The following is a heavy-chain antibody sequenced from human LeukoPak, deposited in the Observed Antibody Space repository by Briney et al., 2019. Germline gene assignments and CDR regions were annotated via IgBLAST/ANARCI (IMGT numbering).Heavy chain of an antibody. Sequence: GASLKISCKGSGSRFTSYWISWVRQLPGKGLEWMGRIDPSDSYTNYSPSFQGHVTVSADKSTSTAYLQWSSLKASVTAKYYCARLLAYFDGLQKDYWGQGTLVTVSS. CDR3: ARLLAYFDGLQKDY. CDR2: IDPSDSYT. J-gene: IGHJ4*02. CDR1: GSRFTSYW. D-gene: IGHD3-9*01. V-gene: IGHV5-10-1*01.